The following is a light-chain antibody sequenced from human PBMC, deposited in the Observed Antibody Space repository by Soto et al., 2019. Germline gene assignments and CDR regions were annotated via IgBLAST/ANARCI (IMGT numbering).Light chain of an antibody. CDR2: DAS. V-gene: IGKV3-11*01. CDR3: QHRYNWPLP. J-gene: IGKJ4*01. Sequence: EVVLTQSPVTLSLSPGEKATLSCRASQDINTYLGWYQQKPGQPPRLLMYDASNRASGVPARFGGSGSGTDFTLTIDTLEPEDFAIYYCQHRYNWPLPFGAGTRVEIK. CDR1: QDINTY.